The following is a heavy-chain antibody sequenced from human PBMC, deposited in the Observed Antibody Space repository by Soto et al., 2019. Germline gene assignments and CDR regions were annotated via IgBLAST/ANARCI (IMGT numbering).Heavy chain of an antibody. V-gene: IGHV1-2*02. Sequence: ASVKVSCKASGYTFTGYYMHWVRQAPGQGLEWMGWINPNSGDTNYAQKFQGRVTMTRDTSISTAYMELSRLRSDDTAVYYCARERWEGAPHDAFDIWGQGTMVTVSS. D-gene: IGHD1-26*01. CDR3: ARERWEGAPHDAFDI. CDR1: GYTFTGYY. CDR2: INPNSGDT. J-gene: IGHJ3*02.